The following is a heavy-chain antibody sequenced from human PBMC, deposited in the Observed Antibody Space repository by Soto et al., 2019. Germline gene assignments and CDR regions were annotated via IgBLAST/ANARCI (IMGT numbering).Heavy chain of an antibody. D-gene: IGHD4-17*01. CDR3: ARGIGYGSNSRSFDI. CDR1: GGSISSYY. J-gene: IGHJ3*02. CDR2: IYYSGST. Sequence: PSETLSLTCTVSGGSISSYYWSWIRQPPGKGLEWIGYIYYSGSTNYNPSLKSRVTISVDTSKNQFSLKLSSVTAADTAVYYCARGIGYGSNSRSFDIWGQGTMVTVSS. V-gene: IGHV4-59*01.